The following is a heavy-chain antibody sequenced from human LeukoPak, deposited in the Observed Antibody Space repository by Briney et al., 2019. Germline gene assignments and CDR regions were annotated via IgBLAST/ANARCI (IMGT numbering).Heavy chain of an antibody. Sequence: GGSLRLSWAASGFTFSSYAMSWVRQAPAKGLEWVSAISGSGGSTYYADSVKGRFTISRDNSKNTLYLQMNSLRAEDTAVYYCAKGRNTMVRGVIKGFDYWGQGTLVTVSS. J-gene: IGHJ4*02. D-gene: IGHD3-10*01. CDR2: ISGSGGST. CDR1: GFTFSSYA. CDR3: AKGRNTMVRGVIKGFDY. V-gene: IGHV3-23*01.